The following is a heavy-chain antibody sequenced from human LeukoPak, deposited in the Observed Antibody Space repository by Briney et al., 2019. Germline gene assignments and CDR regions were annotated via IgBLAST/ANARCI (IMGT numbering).Heavy chain of an antibody. J-gene: IGHJ4*02. Sequence: SQTLSLTCTVSGGSITSGDYYWSWIRQSPGEGLEWIGYIWFSGNAYYNPSLKSRVTMSVDTSKNQFSLKLSSVTAADTAVYYCARGIQYYFDYWGQGTLVTVSS. CDR2: IWFSGNA. V-gene: IGHV4-30-4*01. CDR3: ARGIQYYFDY. D-gene: IGHD4-11*01. CDR1: GGSITSGDYY.